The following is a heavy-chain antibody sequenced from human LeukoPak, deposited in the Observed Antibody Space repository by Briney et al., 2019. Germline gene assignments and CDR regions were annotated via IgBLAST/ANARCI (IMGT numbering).Heavy chain of an antibody. J-gene: IGHJ4*02. D-gene: IGHD3-22*01. CDR1: GFTFSHYY. Sequence: PGGSLRLSCAASGFTFSHYYMSWIRQAPGKGLEWVSAISGSGGSTYYADSVKGRFTISRDNSKNTLYLQMNSLRAEDTAVYYCAKGGSYYYDYSGYLDYWGQGTLVTVSS. V-gene: IGHV3-23*01. CDR3: AKGGSYYYDYSGYLDY. CDR2: ISGSGGST.